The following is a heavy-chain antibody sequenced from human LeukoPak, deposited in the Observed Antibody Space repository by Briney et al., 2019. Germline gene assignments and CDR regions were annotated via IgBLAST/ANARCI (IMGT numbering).Heavy chain of an antibody. CDR3: ARDRGSGWYVY. J-gene: IGHJ4*02. CDR2: IYYSGST. V-gene: IGHV4-59*12. Sequence: SETLSLTCTVSGGSISSYYWSWIRQPPGKGLEWIGYIYYSGSTNYNPSLKSRVTMSVDTSKNQFSLKLSSVTAADTAVYYCARDRGSGWYVYWGQGTLVTVSS. D-gene: IGHD6-19*01. CDR1: GGSISSYY.